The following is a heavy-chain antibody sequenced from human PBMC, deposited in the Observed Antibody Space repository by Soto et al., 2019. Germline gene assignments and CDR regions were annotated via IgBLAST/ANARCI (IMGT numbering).Heavy chain of an antibody. CDR3: ARAASELDY. CDR2: ISSTSSHT. CDR1: GFTFSDYY. V-gene: IGHV3-11*06. D-gene: IGHD5-18*01. Sequence: QVQLVESGGGLVKPGGSLRLSCSASGFTFSDYYMTWIRQPPGKGLEWVSYISSTSSHTNYADSVEGRFTISRDNAKNSLYLQMNSLRAEDTAVYYCARAASELDYWGQGTLVTVSP. J-gene: IGHJ4*02.